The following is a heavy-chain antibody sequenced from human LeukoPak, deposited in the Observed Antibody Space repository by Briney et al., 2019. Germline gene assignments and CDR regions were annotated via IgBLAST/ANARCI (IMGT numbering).Heavy chain of an antibody. CDR1: GFTFSGYS. CDR2: ISSSSSTI. CDR3: ARGGSQYYYYYMDV. Sequence: PGGSLRPSCAASGFTFSGYSMNWVRQAPGKGLEWVSYISSSSSTIYYADSVKGRFTISRDNAKNSLYLQMNSLRAEDTAVYYCARGGSQYYYYYMDVWGKGTTVTVSS. D-gene: IGHD1-26*01. J-gene: IGHJ6*03. V-gene: IGHV3-48*01.